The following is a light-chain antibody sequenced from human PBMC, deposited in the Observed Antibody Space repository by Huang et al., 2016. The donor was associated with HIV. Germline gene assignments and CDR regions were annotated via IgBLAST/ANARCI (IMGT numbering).Light chain of an antibody. CDR1: QSVTIN. V-gene: IGKV3-15*01. CDR2: GAS. CDR3: QHYNNWPPRVT. Sequence: EIVMTQSPATLTVSPGERATLSCRASQSVTINLAWYQQKPGQAPRLLIYGASTRATGIPARFSGSGSGTDFTLTISSLESEDFAVYYCQHYNNWPPRVTFGGGTKVEIK. J-gene: IGKJ4*01.